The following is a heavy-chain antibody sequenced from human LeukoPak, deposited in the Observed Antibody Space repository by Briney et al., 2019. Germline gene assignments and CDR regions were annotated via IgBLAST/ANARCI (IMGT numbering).Heavy chain of an antibody. CDR3: ATLVAGQLDY. Sequence: PGGSLRLSCAASRFTFSSYAMSWVRQAPGKGLEWVAVISYDGSNKYYADSVKGRFTISRDNSKNTLYLQMNSLRAEDTAVYYCATLVAGQLDYWGQGTLVTVSS. CDR2: ISYDGSNK. D-gene: IGHD6-19*01. CDR1: RFTFSSYA. J-gene: IGHJ4*02. V-gene: IGHV3-30*04.